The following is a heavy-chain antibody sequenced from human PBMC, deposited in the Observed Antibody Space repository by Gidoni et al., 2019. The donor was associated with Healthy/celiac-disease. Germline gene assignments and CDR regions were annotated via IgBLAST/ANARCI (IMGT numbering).Heavy chain of an antibody. CDR3: AQWGDSLHYDY. J-gene: IGHJ4*02. D-gene: IGHD1-26*01. V-gene: IGHV2-26*01. CDR1: GFSLSNARMG. CDR2: IFSNDEK. Sequence: QVTLKESGPVLVKPTETLTLTCTVSGFSLSNARMGVSWIRQPPGKALEWLAHIFSNDEKSYSTSLKSRLTISKDTSNSQVVLTMTNMDPVDTATYYCAQWGDSLHYDYWGQGTLVTVSS.